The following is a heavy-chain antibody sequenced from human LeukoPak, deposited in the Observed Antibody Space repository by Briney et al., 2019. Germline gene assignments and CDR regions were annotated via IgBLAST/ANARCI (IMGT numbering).Heavy chain of an antibody. V-gene: IGHV4-59*01. J-gene: IGHJ3*02. CDR2: IYYSGST. CDR3: ARGYSDDAFDI. Sequence: SETLSLTCTVSCFSISSYYWSWIRQPPGKGLEWIGYIYYSGSTNYNPSLKSRVTISVDTSKNQFSLKLSSVTAADTAVYYCARGYSDDAFDIWGQGTMVTVSS. CDR1: CFSISSYY. D-gene: IGHD1-26*01.